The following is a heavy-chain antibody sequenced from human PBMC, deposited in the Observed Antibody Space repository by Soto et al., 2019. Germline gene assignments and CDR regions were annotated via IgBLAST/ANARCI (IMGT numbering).Heavy chain of an antibody. D-gene: IGHD2-15*01. CDR3: ARDGGYCSGGSCYSFDC. CDR1: GYTFTSYG. V-gene: IGHV1-18*01. Sequence: QVQLVQSGAEVKKPGASVKVSCKASGYTFTSYGISWVRQAPGQGLEWMGWISAYNGNTNYAQKLQGRVTMPTDTSTSTAYMERRSLRSDDTAVYYCARDGGYCSGGSCYSFDCWGQGTLVTVSS. J-gene: IGHJ4*02. CDR2: ISAYNGNT.